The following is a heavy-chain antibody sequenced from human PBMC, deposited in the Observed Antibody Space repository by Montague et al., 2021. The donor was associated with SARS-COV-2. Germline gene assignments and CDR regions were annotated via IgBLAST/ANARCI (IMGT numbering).Heavy chain of an antibody. CDR3: TGADNYGS. D-gene: IGHD4-17*01. J-gene: IGHJ5*02. Sequence: SLRLSCAASGFTFISFTMSWVRLAPGPGLEWVSTISGSCGSTWYADSVRGRFTISRDNSKSTLFLQMNSLRAEDTALYYCTGADNYGSWGRGTLVTVSS. CDR1: GFTFISFT. V-gene: IGHV3-23*01. CDR2: ISGSCGST.